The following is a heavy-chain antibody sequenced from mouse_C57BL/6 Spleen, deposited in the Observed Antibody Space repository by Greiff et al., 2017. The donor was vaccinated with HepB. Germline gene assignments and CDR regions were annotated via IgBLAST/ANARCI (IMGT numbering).Heavy chain of an antibody. CDR2: IYPGDGDT. CDR1: GYAFSSYW. D-gene: IGHD1-1*01. V-gene: IGHV1-80*01. J-gene: IGHJ1*03. CDR3: APTVVARDWYFDV. Sequence: QVQLQQSGAELVKPGASVKISCKASGYAFSSYWMNWVKQRPGKGLEWIGQIYPGDGDTNYNGKFKGKATLTADKSSRTAYMQLSSLTSEDSAVYFCAPTVVARDWYFDVWGTGTTVTVSS.